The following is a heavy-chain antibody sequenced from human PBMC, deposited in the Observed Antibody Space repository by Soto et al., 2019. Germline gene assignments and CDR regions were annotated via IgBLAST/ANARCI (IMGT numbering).Heavy chain of an antibody. D-gene: IGHD3-3*01. V-gene: IGHV3-9*01. CDR3: AKGVLRFLEWLSHDAFDI. J-gene: IGHJ3*02. CDR2: INWNSGSI. CDR1: GFTFDDYA. Sequence: GGSLRLSCAASGFTFDDYAMHWVRQVPGKGLEWVSGINWNSGSIGYGDSVKGRFAISRDNSKNTLYLQMNSLRAEDTAVYYCAKGVLRFLEWLSHDAFDIWGQGTMVTVSS.